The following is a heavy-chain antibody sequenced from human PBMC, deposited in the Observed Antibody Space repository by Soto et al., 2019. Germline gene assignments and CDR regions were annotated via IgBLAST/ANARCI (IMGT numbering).Heavy chain of an antibody. D-gene: IGHD2-8*01. CDR1: GYSFTSYW. V-gene: IGHV5-51*01. CDR3: AKEIFAAAYAATSAFDL. CDR2: IYPGDSDT. J-gene: IGHJ4*02. Sequence: GESLKISCKGSGYSFTSYWIGWVRQMPGKGLEWMGIIYPGDSDTRYSPSFQGQVTISADKSISTAYLQWSSLRAEDTGRYFCAKEIFAAAYAATSAFDLWGQGTLVTVSS.